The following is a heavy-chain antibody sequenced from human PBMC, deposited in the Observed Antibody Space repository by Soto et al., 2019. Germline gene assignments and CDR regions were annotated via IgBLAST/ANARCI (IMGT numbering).Heavy chain of an antibody. J-gene: IGHJ4*02. V-gene: IGHV3-23*05. CDR3: ARAYYYDSTGYYRTFDY. D-gene: IGHD3-22*01. CDR2: MCPNGMSI. CDR1: GLTFGGYA. Sequence: GGALRLSYAVSGLTFGGYARSWVRQAPGQGLEWVSVMCPNGMSIYYADAVKGRFTISRDNLESTMYLQMTSLRAEDTAIYYCARAYYYDSTGYYRTFDYWGLGSLVTVSS.